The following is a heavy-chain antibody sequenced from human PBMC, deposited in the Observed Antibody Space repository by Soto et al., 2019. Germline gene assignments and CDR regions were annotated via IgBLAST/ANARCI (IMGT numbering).Heavy chain of an antibody. D-gene: IGHD2-8*01. V-gene: IGHV3-53*04. CDR3: ASLLGYCTNGVCYSVDYYYYMDV. Sequence: GGSLRLSCAASGFTVSSNYMSWVRQAPGKGLEWVSVIYSGGSTYYADSVKGRFTIARHNSKNTLYLQMNSLRAEDTAVYYCASLLGYCTNGVCYSVDYYYYMDVWGKGTTVTVSS. CDR1: GFTVSSNY. CDR2: IYSGGST. J-gene: IGHJ6*03.